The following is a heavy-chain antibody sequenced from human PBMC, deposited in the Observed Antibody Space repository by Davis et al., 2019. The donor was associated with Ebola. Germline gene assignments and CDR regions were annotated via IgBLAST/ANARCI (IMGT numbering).Heavy chain of an antibody. CDR1: GYTFTGYY. V-gene: IGHV1-2*06. J-gene: IGHJ3*02. Sequence: ASVKVSCKASGYTFTGYYMHWVRQAPGQGLEWMGRINPNSGGTNYAQKFQGRVTMTRDTSISTAYMELSRLRSDDTAVYYCARDRRVLLWFGETTDDAFDIWGQGTMVTVSS. CDR2: INPNSGGT. D-gene: IGHD3-10*01. CDR3: ARDRRVLLWFGETTDDAFDI.